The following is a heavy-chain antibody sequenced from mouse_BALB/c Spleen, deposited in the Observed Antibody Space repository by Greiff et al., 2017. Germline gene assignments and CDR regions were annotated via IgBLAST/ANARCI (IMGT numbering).Heavy chain of an antibody. CDR3: ARHLFYGSSYWYFDV. Sequence: QVQLQQSAAELARPGASVKMSCKASGYTFTSYTMHWVNQRPGQGLEWIGYINPSSGYTEYNQKFKDKTTLTADKSSSTAYMQLSSLTSEDSAVYYCARHLFYGSSYWYFDVWGAGTTVTVSS. J-gene: IGHJ1*01. CDR2: INPSSGYT. CDR1: GYTFTSYT. V-gene: IGHV1-4*02. D-gene: IGHD1-1*01.